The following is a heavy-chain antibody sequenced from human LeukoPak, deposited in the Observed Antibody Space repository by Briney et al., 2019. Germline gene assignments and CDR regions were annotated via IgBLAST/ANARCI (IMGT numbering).Heavy chain of an antibody. CDR2: MNPNSGNT. J-gene: IGHJ4*02. D-gene: IGHD5-18*01. CDR1: GYTFTSYD. V-gene: IGHV1-8*01. Sequence: ASVKVSCKASGYTFTSYDINWVRQATGQGLEWMGWMNPNSGNTGYAQKFQGRVTVTRNTSISTAYMELSSLRSEDTAVYYCARRRGYSYGPPLSYWGQGTLVTVSS. CDR3: ARRRGYSYGPPLSY.